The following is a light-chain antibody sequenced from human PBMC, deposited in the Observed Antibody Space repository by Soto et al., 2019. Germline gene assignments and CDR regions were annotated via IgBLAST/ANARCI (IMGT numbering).Light chain of an antibody. CDR2: AAS. V-gene: IGKV1-39*01. J-gene: IGKJ3*01. CDR3: QESYSSPRFT. CDR1: QSISNY. Sequence: DIQMTQSPSSLSASVGDRVTITCRASQSISNYLNWYQQKPGEPPKLLIYAASNLQSGVPSRFSGSGSWTDFSLTISSLQPEDIANYYCQESYSSPRFTFGPGTKVDIK.